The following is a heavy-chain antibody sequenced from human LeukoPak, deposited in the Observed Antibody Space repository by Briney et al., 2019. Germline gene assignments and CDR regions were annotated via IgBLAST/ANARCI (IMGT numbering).Heavy chain of an antibody. CDR1: GGSISSSSYY. V-gene: IGHV4-39*07. J-gene: IGHJ4*02. CDR3: ARSTYTLYLPGDGYNLGSFDY. Sequence: SETLSLTCTVSGGSISSSSYYWGWIRQPPGKGLEWIGEINHSGSTNYNPSLKSRVTISVDTSKNQFSLKLSSVTAADTAVYYCARSTYTLYLPGDGYNLGSFDYWGQGTLVTVSS. CDR2: INHSGST. D-gene: IGHD5-24*01.